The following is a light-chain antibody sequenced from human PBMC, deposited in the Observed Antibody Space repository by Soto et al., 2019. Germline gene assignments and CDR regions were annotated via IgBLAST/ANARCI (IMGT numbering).Light chain of an antibody. CDR3: HLYGISPFT. CDR2: GAS. J-gene: IGKJ3*01. CDR1: QSVSSNY. V-gene: IGKV3-20*01. Sequence: EIVLTQSPGTLALSPGERATLSCRASQSVSSNYLTWYQQKPGQAPRLLIHGASNRATGIPDRFSGSGSGTDFPLTISRLEPEDFAVYYCHLYGISPFTFDPGNKMDIK.